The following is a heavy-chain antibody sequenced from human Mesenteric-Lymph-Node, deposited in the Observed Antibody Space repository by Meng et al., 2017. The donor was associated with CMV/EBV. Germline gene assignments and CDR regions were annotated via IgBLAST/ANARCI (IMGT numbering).Heavy chain of an antibody. CDR2: INPSAGHT. V-gene: IGHV1-46*01. J-gene: IGHJ5*02. CDR1: GYTFSRYN. CDR3: ARDSAGGTNWFDP. D-gene: IGHD3-16*01. Sequence: ASVKVSCKASGYTFSRYNMHWVRQARGQGLEGMGIINPSAGHTSYAQKFQGRVTMTRDTSTSTVYIELSSLRSDDTAVYYCARDSAGGTNWFDPWGQGTLVTVSS.